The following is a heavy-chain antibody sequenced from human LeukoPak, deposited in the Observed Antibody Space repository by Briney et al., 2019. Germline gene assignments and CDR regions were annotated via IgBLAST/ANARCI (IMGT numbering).Heavy chain of an antibody. Sequence: SGPTLVKPTQTLTLTCTFSGFSLSTSGVGVGWIRQPPGEALEWLALIYWNDDKRYSPSLKSRLTITKDTSKSQVVLTMTNMDPVDTATYYCAHAPPAEYDFWSGYYGYAFDIWGQGTMVTVSS. D-gene: IGHD3-3*01. J-gene: IGHJ3*02. CDR1: GFSLSTSGVG. CDR3: AHAPPAEYDFWSGYYGYAFDI. CDR2: IYWNDDK. V-gene: IGHV2-5*01.